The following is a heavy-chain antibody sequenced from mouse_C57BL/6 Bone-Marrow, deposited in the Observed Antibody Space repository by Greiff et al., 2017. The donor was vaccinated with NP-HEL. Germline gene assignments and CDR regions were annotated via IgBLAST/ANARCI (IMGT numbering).Heavy chain of an antibody. CDR1: GYTFTSYG. V-gene: IGHV1-81*01. CDR3: ARSRFTTVVATGGY. CDR2: IYPRSGNT. J-gene: IGHJ2*01. Sequence: QVQLQQSGAELARPGASVKLSCKASGYTFTSYGISWVKQRTGQGLEWIGEIYPRSGNTYYNEKFKGKATLTADKSSSTAYMELRSLTSEDSAVYFCARSRFTTVVATGGYWGQGTTLTVSS. D-gene: IGHD1-1*01.